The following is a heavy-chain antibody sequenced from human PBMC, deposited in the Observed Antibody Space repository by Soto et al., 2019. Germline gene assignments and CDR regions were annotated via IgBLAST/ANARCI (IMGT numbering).Heavy chain of an antibody. Sequence: PGGSLRLSXAASGFTFSSYAMHWVRQAPGKGLEWVAVISYDGSNKYYADSVKGRFTISRDNSKNTLYLQMNSLRAEDTAVYYCARRIVVVPAAIDYYYGMDVWGQGTTVTVSS. V-gene: IGHV3-30-3*01. CDR3: ARRIVVVPAAIDYYYGMDV. D-gene: IGHD2-2*01. J-gene: IGHJ6*02. CDR1: GFTFSSYA. CDR2: ISYDGSNK.